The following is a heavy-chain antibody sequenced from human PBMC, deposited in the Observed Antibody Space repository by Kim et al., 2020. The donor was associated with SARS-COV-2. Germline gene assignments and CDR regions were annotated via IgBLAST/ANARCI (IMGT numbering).Heavy chain of an antibody. CDR2: ISYDGTNI. V-gene: IGHV3-30-3*01. CDR1: GFAFSNYA. CDR3: ARDGVIYCGGDCHHWFDP. Sequence: GGSLRLSCTASGFAFSNYAMHWVRQAPGKGLEWLALISYDGTNIYYTDSVKGRFTVSRDNSKNTLYLQMNGLRLEDTAIYYCARDGVIYCGGDCHHWFDPWGQGTLVTVSS. D-gene: IGHD2-21*01. J-gene: IGHJ5*02.